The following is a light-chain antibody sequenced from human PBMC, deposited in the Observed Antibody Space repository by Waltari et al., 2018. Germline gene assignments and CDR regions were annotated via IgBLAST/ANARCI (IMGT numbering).Light chain of an antibody. Sequence: QSALTQPASVSGSPGQSITISCTGTSSDVGGYNYVSWYQQHPGKAPKLMIYEVSNRPSGGSNRFSGSKSGNTASLTISGLQAEDEADYYCSSYTSSSTLEVFGTGTKVTVL. V-gene: IGLV2-14*01. CDR3: SSYTSSSTLEV. CDR1: SSDVGGYNY. CDR2: EVS. J-gene: IGLJ1*01.